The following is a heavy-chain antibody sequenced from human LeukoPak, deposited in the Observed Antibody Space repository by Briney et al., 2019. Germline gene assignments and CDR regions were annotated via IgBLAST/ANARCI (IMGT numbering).Heavy chain of an antibody. J-gene: IGHJ4*02. CDR2: ISFAGSNK. D-gene: IGHD1-1*01. V-gene: IGHV3-30-3*01. CDR1: GFTFSSYA. Sequence: GGALRLSCAASGFTFSSYAMHLVREAPGKGLEWVAVISFAGSNKYYADSGRGRFTISRGNSKNTLYLQMNSRRAEDRAVYYCAKDPGERFDYWGQGTLVTVSS. CDR3: AKDPGERFDY.